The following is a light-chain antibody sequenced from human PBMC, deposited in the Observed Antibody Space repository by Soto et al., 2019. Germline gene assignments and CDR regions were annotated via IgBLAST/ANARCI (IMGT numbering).Light chain of an antibody. V-gene: IGKV3-20*01. CDR2: GAS. Sequence: EVVLTQSPATLSLSPGERATLSCRASQNVRTFLDWYQQKPGQPPRLLIYGASNRATGIPDRFSGSGSGTDFTLTISRLEPEDFAVYYCQQYGSSPTWTFGQGTKVDIK. CDR1: QNVRTF. CDR3: QQYGSSPTWT. J-gene: IGKJ1*01.